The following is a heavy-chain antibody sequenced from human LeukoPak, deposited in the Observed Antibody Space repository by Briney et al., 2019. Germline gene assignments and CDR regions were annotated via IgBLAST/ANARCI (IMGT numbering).Heavy chain of an antibody. CDR3: AREYYYDSSGYWEFDY. CDR2: ISAYNGNT. CDR1: GYTFTSYG. Sequence: ASVKVSCKASGYTFTSYGISWVRQAPGQGLEWMGWISAYNGNTNYAQKLQGRVTMTTDTSTSTAYMELRSLRSDDTAVYYCAREYYYDSSGYWEFDYWGQGTLVTVSS. J-gene: IGHJ4*02. V-gene: IGHV1-18*01. D-gene: IGHD3-22*01.